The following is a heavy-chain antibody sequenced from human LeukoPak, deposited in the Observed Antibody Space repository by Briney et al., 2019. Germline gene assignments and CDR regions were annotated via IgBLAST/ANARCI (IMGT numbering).Heavy chain of an antibody. CDR2: IYYSGST. D-gene: IGHD3-10*01. Sequence: SETLSLTCTVSGGSISSGGYYWSWIRQHPGKGLEWIGYIYYSGSTYFNPSLKSRVTISVDTSKNQFSLKLSSVTAADTAVYYCASTMVRGVITHFDYWGQGTLVTVSS. J-gene: IGHJ4*02. CDR3: ASTMVRGVITHFDY. V-gene: IGHV4-31*03. CDR1: GGSISSGGYY.